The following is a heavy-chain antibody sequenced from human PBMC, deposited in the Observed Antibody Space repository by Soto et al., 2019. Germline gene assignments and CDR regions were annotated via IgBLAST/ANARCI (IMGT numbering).Heavy chain of an antibody. D-gene: IGHD3-10*01. J-gene: IGHJ5*02. Sequence: QVQLVQSGAEVKKPGSSVKVSCKASGGTFSSYTISWVRQAPGQGLEWMGRIIPILGIANYAQKFQGRVTMTADXXTXTXXMELSSLRSEDTAVYYCACAPLMVRGVPTFNWFDPWGQGTLVTVSS. CDR2: IIPILGIA. V-gene: IGHV1-69*02. CDR1: GGTFSSYT. CDR3: ACAPLMVRGVPTFNWFDP.